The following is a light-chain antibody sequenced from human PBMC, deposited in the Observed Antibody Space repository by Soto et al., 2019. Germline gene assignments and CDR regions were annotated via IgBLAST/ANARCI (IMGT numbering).Light chain of an antibody. Sequence: IVLTQSPATLSLSPGERATLSCRASQSVSSYLAWYQQKPGQAPRLLIYDASNRATGIPARFSGSGSGTDFTLTISSLEPEDFAVYYCQQYGSSPGTYGQGTKVEIK. CDR3: QQYGSSPGT. V-gene: IGKV3-11*01. CDR1: QSVSSY. J-gene: IGKJ1*01. CDR2: DAS.